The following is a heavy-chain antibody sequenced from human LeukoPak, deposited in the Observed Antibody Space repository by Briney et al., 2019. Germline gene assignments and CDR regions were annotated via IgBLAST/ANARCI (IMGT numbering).Heavy chain of an antibody. V-gene: IGHV1-46*01. Sequence: AASVKVSCKASGYTFTSYYMHWVRQAPGQGLEWTGIINPSGGSTSYAQKFQGRVTMTRDMSTSTVYMELSSLRSEDTAVYYCATTSGYYFIFDYWGQGTLVTVSS. J-gene: IGHJ4*02. D-gene: IGHD3-22*01. CDR3: ATTSGYYFIFDY. CDR2: INPSGGST. CDR1: GYTFTSYY.